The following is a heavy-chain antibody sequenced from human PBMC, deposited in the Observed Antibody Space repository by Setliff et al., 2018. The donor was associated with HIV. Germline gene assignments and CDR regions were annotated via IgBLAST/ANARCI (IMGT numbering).Heavy chain of an antibody. Sequence: SVKVSCKASGSTFTSYAINWVRQAPGQGLEWMGGIIPIFSTSNYAQRFQGRVTITADESTSTAYMELNNLKFEDTAVYYCARARRDSYDRGRRNHYYIDVWGKGTTVTVSS. CDR2: IIPIFSTS. CDR1: GSTFTSYA. D-gene: IGHD3-22*01. CDR3: ARARRDSYDRGRRNHYYIDV. J-gene: IGHJ6*03. V-gene: IGHV1-69*13.